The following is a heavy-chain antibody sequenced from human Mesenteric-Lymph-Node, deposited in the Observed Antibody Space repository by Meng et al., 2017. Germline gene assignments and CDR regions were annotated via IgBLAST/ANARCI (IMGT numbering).Heavy chain of an antibody. Sequence: SALVICKASAGTSSSYAISWVRQAPGQGLVWMGGIIPIFGTANYAQKFQGRVTITTDESTSTAYMELSSLRSEDTAVYYCASSSPSGSWSGWSGFGAFVIWGQGTMVTVSS. CDR2: IIPIFGTA. D-gene: IGHD6-13*01. CDR3: ASSSPSGSWSGWSGFGAFVI. V-gene: IGHV1-69*05. J-gene: IGHJ3*02. CDR1: AGTSSSYA.